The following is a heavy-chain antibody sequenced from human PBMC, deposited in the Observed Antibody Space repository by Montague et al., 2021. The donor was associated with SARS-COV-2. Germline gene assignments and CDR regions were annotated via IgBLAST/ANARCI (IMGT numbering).Heavy chain of an antibody. D-gene: IGHD3-22*01. J-gene: IGHJ4*02. Sequence: SLRLSCAASGFTFNSYAMSWVRQAPGKGLEWVSIIYSGGSSTYYADSVKGRLTISRDNSKNTLYLQMNSMIAEDTAVYYCAKTHRYYNRNFDYWGQGTLVTVSS. CDR3: AKTHRYYNRNFDY. CDR1: GFTFNSYA. V-gene: IGHV3-23*03. CDR2: IYSGGSST.